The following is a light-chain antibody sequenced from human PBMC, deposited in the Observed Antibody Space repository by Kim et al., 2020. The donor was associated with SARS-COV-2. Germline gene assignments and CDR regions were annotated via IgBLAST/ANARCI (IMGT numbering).Light chain of an antibody. Sequence: SSELTQDPAVSVALGQTVTITCQGDSLRRYYATWYQQKPGQAPIVVIYGENNRPSGIPDRFSASSSGNTASLTITGAQADDEADYYCNSRGSYDDGVFGG. J-gene: IGLJ3*02. CDR1: SLRRYY. CDR3: NSRGSYDDGV. V-gene: IGLV3-19*01. CDR2: GEN.